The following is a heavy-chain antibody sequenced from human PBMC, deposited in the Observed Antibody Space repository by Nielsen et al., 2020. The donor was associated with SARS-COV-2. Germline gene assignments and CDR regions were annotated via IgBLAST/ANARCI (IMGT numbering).Heavy chain of an antibody. Sequence: GESLKISCAASGFTFSGSAMHWVRQASGKGLEWVGRIRSKANSYATAYAASVKGRFTISRDDSKNTAYLQMNSLKTEGTAVYYCTRQTWYSGSYEDYWGQGTLVTVSS. CDR2: IRSKANSYAT. V-gene: IGHV3-73*01. CDR3: TRQTWYSGSYEDY. D-gene: IGHD1-26*01. J-gene: IGHJ4*02. CDR1: GFTFSGSA.